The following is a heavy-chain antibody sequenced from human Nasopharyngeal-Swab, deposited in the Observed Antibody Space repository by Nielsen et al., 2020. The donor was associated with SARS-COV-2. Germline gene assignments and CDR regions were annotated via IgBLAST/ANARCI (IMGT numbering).Heavy chain of an antibody. V-gene: IGHV4-39*01. J-gene: IGHJ6*02. CDR2: IYYSGST. D-gene: IGHD2-2*01. CDR1: GGSISSNSYY. Sequence: SETLSLTCTVSGGSISSNSYYWGWIRQPPGKGLEWIGTIYYSGSTYYNPSLKSRVTISVDTSKNQFSLKVSSVTAADTAVYYCARVVPAALGGMDVWGQGTTVTVSS. CDR3: ARVVPAALGGMDV.